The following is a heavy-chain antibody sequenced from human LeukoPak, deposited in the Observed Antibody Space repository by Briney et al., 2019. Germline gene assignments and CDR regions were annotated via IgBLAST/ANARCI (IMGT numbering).Heavy chain of an antibody. D-gene: IGHD2-15*01. V-gene: IGHV4-59*08. CDR1: GGSISSYF. Sequence: SETLSLTCTVSGGSISSYFWSWIRQPPGQGLEWIGYIYYSGSTNYNPSLKSRVTISIDTSKNQFSLKLSSVTAADTAVYYCARVVVAAIPNFDYWGQGTLVTVSS. CDR2: IYYSGST. CDR3: ARVVVAAIPNFDY. J-gene: IGHJ4*02.